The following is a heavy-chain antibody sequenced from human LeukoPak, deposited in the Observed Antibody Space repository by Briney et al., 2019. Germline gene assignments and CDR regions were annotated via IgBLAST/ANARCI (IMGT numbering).Heavy chain of an antibody. CDR1: GGSVSSSNYY. Sequence: SETLSLTCTVSGGSVSSSNYYWSWTRQPPGKGLEWIGYIYYSGSTNYNPSLKSRVTISVDTSKNQFSLKLSSVTAADTAVYYCARGAGYSSSNDYWGQGTLVTVSS. D-gene: IGHD6-13*01. V-gene: IGHV4-61*01. CDR3: ARGAGYSSSNDY. CDR2: IYYSGST. J-gene: IGHJ4*02.